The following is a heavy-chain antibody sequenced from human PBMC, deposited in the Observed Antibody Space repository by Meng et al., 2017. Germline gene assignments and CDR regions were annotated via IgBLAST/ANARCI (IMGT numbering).Heavy chain of an antibody. CDR2: ISGSGGST. CDR1: GFTFSSYE. V-gene: IGHV3-23*01. CDR3: AKEGCSGGSCYV. D-gene: IGHD2-15*01. J-gene: IGHJ4*02. Sequence: GESLKISCAASGFTFSSYEMNWVRQAPGKGLEWVSAISGSGGSTYYADSVKGRFTISRDDSKNTLYLQMNSLRAEDTAVYYCAKEGCSGGSCYVWGQGTLVTVSS.